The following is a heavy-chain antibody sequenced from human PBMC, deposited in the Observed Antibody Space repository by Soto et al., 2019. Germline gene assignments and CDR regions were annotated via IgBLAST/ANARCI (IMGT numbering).Heavy chain of an antibody. CDR3: ARRYGGNFDY. Sequence: PSETLSLTCTVSGGSISSSSYYWGWIRQPPGKGLEWIGSIYYSGSTYYNPSLKSRVTISVDTSKNQFSLKLSSVTAADTAVYYCARRYGGNFDYWGQGTLLTVSS. V-gene: IGHV4-39*07. CDR2: IYYSGST. CDR1: GGSISSSSYY. J-gene: IGHJ4*02. D-gene: IGHD2-15*01.